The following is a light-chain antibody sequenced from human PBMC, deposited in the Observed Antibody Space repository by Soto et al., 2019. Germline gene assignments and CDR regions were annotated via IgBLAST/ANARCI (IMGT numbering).Light chain of an antibody. CDR3: QQRKSYPIT. CDR2: AAS. Sequence: DIQLTQSPSFLSASVGDRVTITCRASQDINTYLAWYQQKPGKAPKLLIFAASTVQDGVPSRFSGSGSGTEFTVTISSLQPEDVATYCCQQRKSYPITFGQGTRLEIK. V-gene: IGKV1-9*01. CDR1: QDINTY. J-gene: IGKJ5*01.